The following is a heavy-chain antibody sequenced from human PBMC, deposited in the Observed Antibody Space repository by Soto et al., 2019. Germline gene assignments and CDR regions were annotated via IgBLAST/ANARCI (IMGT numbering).Heavy chain of an antibody. CDR3: ANCLRATTVTTWGYGIDV. V-gene: IGHV3-23*01. D-gene: IGHD4-17*01. Sequence: EVQLLESGGGLVQPGGSLRLSCAASGFTFSSYAMSWVRQAPGKGLEWVSAISGSGGSTYYADSVKGRFTISRDNSKNTLYLQMNILRAEDTAVDYCANCLRATTVTTWGYGIDVWGQGTTVTVSS. J-gene: IGHJ6*02. CDR1: GFTFSSYA. CDR2: ISGSGGST.